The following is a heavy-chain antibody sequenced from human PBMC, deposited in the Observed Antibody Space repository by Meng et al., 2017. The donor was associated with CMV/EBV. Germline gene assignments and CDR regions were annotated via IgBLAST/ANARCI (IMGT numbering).Heavy chain of an antibody. V-gene: IGHV1-2*02. D-gene: IGHD2-15*01. CDR2: INPNSGGR. CDR3: ASGSRDSVYYYYGMDV. J-gene: IGHJ6*02. CDR1: GYTFTGYY. Sequence: ASVKVSCKASGYTFTGYYMHWVRQAPGQGLEWMGWINPNSGGRNYAQKFQGRVTMTRDTSISTAYMELSRLRSDDTAVYYCASGSRDSVYYYYGMDVWGQGTTVTVSS.